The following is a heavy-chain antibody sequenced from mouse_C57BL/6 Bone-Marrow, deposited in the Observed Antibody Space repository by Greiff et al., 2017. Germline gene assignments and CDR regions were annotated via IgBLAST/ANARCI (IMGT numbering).Heavy chain of an antibody. CDR3: ARQGGYDGFFAY. J-gene: IGHJ3*01. CDR1: GFTFSDYY. V-gene: IGHV5-12*01. D-gene: IGHD2-3*01. Sequence: EVMLVESGGGLVQPGGSLKLSCAASGFTFSDYYMYWVRQTPEKRLEWVAYISNGGGSTYYPDTVKGRFTISRDNAKNTLYLQMSRLKSEDTAMYYCARQGGYDGFFAYWGQGTLVTVSA. CDR2: ISNGGGST.